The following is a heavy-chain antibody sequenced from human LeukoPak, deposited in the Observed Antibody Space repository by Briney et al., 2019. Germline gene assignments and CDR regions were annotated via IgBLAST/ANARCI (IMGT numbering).Heavy chain of an antibody. J-gene: IGHJ4*02. Sequence: GGSLRLSCAASGFTFSSYGMHWVRQAPGKGLEWVAIISYDGSNKYYADSVKGRFTISRDNSKNTLYLQMNSLRAEDTAVYYCAKGVGLRGSYSDYWGLGTLVTVSS. CDR2: ISYDGSNK. V-gene: IGHV3-30*18. D-gene: IGHD3-16*01. CDR1: GFTFSSYG. CDR3: AKGVGLRGSYSDY.